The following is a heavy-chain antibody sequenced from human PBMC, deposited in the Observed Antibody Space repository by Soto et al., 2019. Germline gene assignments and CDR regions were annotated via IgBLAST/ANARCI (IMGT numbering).Heavy chain of an antibody. D-gene: IGHD3-9*01. CDR1: GGSFSGYY. CDR2: INHSGST. CDR3: ARGLLYYDILTGYYPYNWFDP. J-gene: IGHJ5*02. Sequence: SETLSLTCAVYGGSFSGYYWSWIRQPPGKGLEWIGEINHSGSTNYNPSLKSRVTISVDTSKNQFSLKLSSVTAADTAVYYCARGLLYYDILTGYYPYNWFDPWGQGTLVTVSS. V-gene: IGHV4-34*01.